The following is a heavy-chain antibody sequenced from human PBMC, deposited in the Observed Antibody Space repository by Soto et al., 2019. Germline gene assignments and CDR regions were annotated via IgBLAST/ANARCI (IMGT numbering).Heavy chain of an antibody. J-gene: IGHJ4*02. Sequence: QLQLQESGPGLVKPSETLSLTCTVSGGSITTNSYYWGWIRQSPGKGLEWIGNIFYSGNTYYNPSLXGXXXIXLATFTNQFSLKVTSVTAADTAVYYSASRWGRCLDSWGQGTLVTVSS. CDR2: IFYSGNT. V-gene: IGHV4-39*01. CDR1: GGSITTNSYY. D-gene: IGHD3-16*01. CDR3: ASRWGRCLDS.